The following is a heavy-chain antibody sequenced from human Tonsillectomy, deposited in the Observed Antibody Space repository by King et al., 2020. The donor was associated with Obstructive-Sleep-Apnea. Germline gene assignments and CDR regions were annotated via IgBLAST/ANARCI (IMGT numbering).Heavy chain of an antibody. CDR3: ARAEGYYYGMDV. V-gene: IGHV4-59*08. CDR2: VSYSVST. J-gene: IGHJ6*02. Sequence: MQLQESGPGLVKPSETLSLSCTVSGCPITSYYWSCIRQPPGEGLEWIGDVSYSVSTKYNPSLKSRVTISVDTSKNQFSLKLSSVTAADTAVYYCARAEGYYYGMDVWGQGTTVTVSS. CDR1: GCPITSYY.